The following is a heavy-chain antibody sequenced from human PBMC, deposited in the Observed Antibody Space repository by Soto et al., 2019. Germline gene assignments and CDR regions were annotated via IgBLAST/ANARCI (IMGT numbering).Heavy chain of an antibody. J-gene: IGHJ4*02. CDR1: GFTFSSYA. CDR2: ISYDGSNK. CDR3: AREKGRGYSYGPLDY. D-gene: IGHD5-18*01. Sequence: PGGSLRLSCAASGFTFSSYAMHWVRQAPGKGLEWVAVISYDGSNKYYADSVKGRFTISRDNSKNTLYLQMNSLRAEDTAVYYCAREKGRGYSYGPLDYRGQGTLVTVSS. V-gene: IGHV3-30-3*01.